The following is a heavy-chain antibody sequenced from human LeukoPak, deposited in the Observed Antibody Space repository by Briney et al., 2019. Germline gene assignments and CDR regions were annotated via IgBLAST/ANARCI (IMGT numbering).Heavy chain of an antibody. D-gene: IGHD3-10*01. CDR1: GGSFSGYY. CDR2: INHSGST. V-gene: IGHV4-34*01. Sequence: SETLSLTCAVYGGSFSGYYWSWIRQPPEKGLEWIGEINHSGSTNYNPSLKSRVTISVDTSKNQFSLKLSSVTAADTAVYYCARGYYYGSGSYPYYWGQGTLVTVSS. J-gene: IGHJ4*02. CDR3: ARGYYYGSGSYPYY.